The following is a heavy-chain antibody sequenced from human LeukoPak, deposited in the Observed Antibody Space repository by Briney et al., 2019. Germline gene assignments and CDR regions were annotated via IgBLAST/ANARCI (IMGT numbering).Heavy chain of an antibody. D-gene: IGHD3-22*01. CDR3: ARESSGLVFDY. CDR2: MGPNSGDT. CDR1: GYTFTSYG. V-gene: IGHV1-8*02. J-gene: IGHJ4*02. Sequence: ASVKVSCKASGYTFTSYGISWVRQAPGQGLEWMGWMGPNSGDTGYAQKFQGRVTMTRDTSTSTVYMELSSLRSEDTAVYYCARESSGLVFDYWGQGTLVTVSS.